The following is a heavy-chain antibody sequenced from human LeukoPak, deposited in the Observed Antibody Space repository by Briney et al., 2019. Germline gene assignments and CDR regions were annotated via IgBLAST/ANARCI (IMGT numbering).Heavy chain of an antibody. V-gene: IGHV1-18*04. CDR1: GYTFTSYY. Sequence: ASVKVSCKASGYTFTSYYMHWVRQAPGQGLEWMGWISAYNGNTNYAQKLQGRVTMTTDTSTSTAYMELRSLRSDDTAVYYCARDRWPKGGLPWHYYYYYMDVWGKGTTVTVSS. CDR3: ARDRWPKGGLPWHYYYYYMDV. CDR2: ISAYNGNT. D-gene: IGHD5-18*01. J-gene: IGHJ6*03.